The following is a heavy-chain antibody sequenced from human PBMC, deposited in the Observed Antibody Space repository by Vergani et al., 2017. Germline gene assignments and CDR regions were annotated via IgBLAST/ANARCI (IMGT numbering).Heavy chain of an antibody. CDR3: ARATTPVACSGGSCYTDY. D-gene: IGHD2-15*01. J-gene: IGHJ4*02. Sequence: QVQLVQSGAEVKKPGSSVKVSCKASGGTFSSYAISWVRQAPGQGLEWMGGIIPIFGTANYAQKLQGRVTMTTDTSTSTAYMELRSLRSDDTAVYYCARATTPVACSGGSCYTDYWGQGTLVTVSS. V-gene: IGHV1-69*06. CDR1: GGTFSSYA. CDR2: IIPIFGTA.